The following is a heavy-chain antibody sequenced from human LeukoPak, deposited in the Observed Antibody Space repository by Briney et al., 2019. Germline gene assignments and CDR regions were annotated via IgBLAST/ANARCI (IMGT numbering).Heavy chain of an antibody. CDR1: GYXISSSSYS. CDR2: IFYSGST. CDR3: ARQPYYYGSGRNFDY. D-gene: IGHD3-10*01. Sequence: PSETLSLTCTVSGYXISSSSYSWGWIRQPPGKRLEWLGSIFYSGSTYYNPSLKSRVTISVDTSKNQFSLKMSFVTAADTAVYYCARQPYYYGSGRNFDYWGQGTLVTVSS. V-gene: IGHV4-39*01. J-gene: IGHJ4*02.